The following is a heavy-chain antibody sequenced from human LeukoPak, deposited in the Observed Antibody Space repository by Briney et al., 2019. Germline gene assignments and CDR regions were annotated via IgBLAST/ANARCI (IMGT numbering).Heavy chain of an antibody. D-gene: IGHD1-7*01. CDR1: GFTFSSYA. Sequence: GGSLRLSCAASGFTFSSYAMSWVRQAPGKGLEWVSAISGSGGSTYYADSAKGRFTISRDNSKNTLYLQMNSLRAEDTAVYYCAKVYWNYRGFDYWGQGTLVTVSS. V-gene: IGHV3-23*01. CDR3: AKVYWNYRGFDY. J-gene: IGHJ4*02. CDR2: ISGSGGST.